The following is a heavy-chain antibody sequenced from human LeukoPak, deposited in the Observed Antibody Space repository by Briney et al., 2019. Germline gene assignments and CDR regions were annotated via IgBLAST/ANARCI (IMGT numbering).Heavy chain of an antibody. CDR2: IRAYNGNT. CDR1: GYTFTSYG. D-gene: IGHD4-17*01. CDR3: ARYDYGEGGMDV. Sequence: ASVKVSCKSSGYTFTSYGISWVRQAPGQGLELMGWIRAYNGNTTYEHTPQSRVTMTSETSTSTAYMELRSPRSEDTAVYYCARYDYGEGGMDVWGQGAT. V-gene: IGHV1-18*01. J-gene: IGHJ6*02.